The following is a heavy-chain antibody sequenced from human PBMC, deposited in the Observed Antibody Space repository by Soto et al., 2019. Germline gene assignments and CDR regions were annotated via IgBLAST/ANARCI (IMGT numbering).Heavy chain of an antibody. J-gene: IGHJ4*02. Sequence: QVQLQQSGPGLVKPSETLSLTCTVSGGSIRTYYLRWVRQPPGKRLEWIGDIYSSGGTNYNPSLKKRVTISVDTSKNQFSLKLSSVTAADTAVYYCVRSNHFDYWGQGSLVAVSS. CDR3: VRSNHFDY. V-gene: IGHV4-59*01. CDR2: IYSSGGT. CDR1: GGSIRTYY.